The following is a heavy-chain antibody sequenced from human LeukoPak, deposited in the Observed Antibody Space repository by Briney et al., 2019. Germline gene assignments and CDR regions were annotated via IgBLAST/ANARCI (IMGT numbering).Heavy chain of an antibody. CDR3: AKSRDWFSDWFDP. Sequence: GGSLRLSCAASGFTFSSYGMHWVRQAPGKGLEWVAVISYDGSNKYYADSVKGRFTISRDNSKNTLYLQMNSLRAEDTAVYYCAKSRDWFSDWFDPWGQGTLVTVSS. D-gene: IGHD3-9*01. V-gene: IGHV3-30*18. J-gene: IGHJ5*02. CDR2: ISYDGSNK. CDR1: GFTFSSYG.